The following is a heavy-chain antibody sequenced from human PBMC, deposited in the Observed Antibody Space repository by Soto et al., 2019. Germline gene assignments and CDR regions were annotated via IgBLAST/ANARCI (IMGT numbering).Heavy chain of an antibody. V-gene: IGHV3-33*01. CDR3: ARDATFGTKGGSFDI. CDR2: RGYDGTNK. J-gene: IGHJ3*02. Sequence: ESGGGVVQPGRSLRLSCAASGFTFRIYSMHWVRQSPGKGLEWVAVRGYDGTNKYYGESVKGRFTISRDNSENTLYLQMNSLRVEDTAVYYCARDATFGTKGGSFDIWGHGTLVTVSS. CDR1: GFTFRIYS. D-gene: IGHD3-16*01.